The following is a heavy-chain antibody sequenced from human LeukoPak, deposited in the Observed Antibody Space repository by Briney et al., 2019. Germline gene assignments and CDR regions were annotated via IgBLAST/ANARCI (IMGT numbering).Heavy chain of an antibody. CDR3: ARVGELLWFGELESY. V-gene: IGHV3-21*01. CDR1: GFTFSSYS. CDR2: ISSSSSYI. D-gene: IGHD3-10*01. J-gene: IGHJ4*02. Sequence: GGSLRLSCAASGFTFSSYSMNWVRQAPGKGLEWVSSISSSSSYIYYADSVKGRFTISRDNAKNSLYLQMNSLRAEDTAVYYCARVGELLWFGELESYWGQGTLVTVSS.